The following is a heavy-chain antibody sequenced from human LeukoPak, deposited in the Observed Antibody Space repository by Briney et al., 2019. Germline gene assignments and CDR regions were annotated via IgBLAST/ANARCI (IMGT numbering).Heavy chain of an antibody. V-gene: IGHV4-59*01. J-gene: IGHJ6*03. Sequence: SETLSLTCTVSGGSISNYYWTWIRQPPGKGLEWIAYMYYSGSTNYNPSLKSRVTISVDTSKNLFSLKLSSVTVADTAVYYCARIKGLHSSPTHYYYMDVWGKGTTVTVSS. D-gene: IGHD6-13*01. CDR1: GGSISNYY. CDR3: ARIKGLHSSPTHYYYMDV. CDR2: MYYSGST.